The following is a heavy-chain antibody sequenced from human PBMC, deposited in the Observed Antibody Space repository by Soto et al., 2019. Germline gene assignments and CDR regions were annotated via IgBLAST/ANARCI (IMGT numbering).Heavy chain of an antibody. J-gene: IGHJ6*02. CDR2: IYYSGST. D-gene: IGHD2-21*02. V-gene: IGHV4-39*01. CDR1: GGSISRSSYY. CDR3: ARGTLTFYDGMDV. Sequence: PSETLSLTCTVSGGSISRSSYYWGWIRQPPGKGLEWIGSIYYSGSTYYNPSLKSRVTISVDTSKNQFSLKLSSVTAADTAVYYCARGTLTFYDGMDVWGQGTTVTVS.